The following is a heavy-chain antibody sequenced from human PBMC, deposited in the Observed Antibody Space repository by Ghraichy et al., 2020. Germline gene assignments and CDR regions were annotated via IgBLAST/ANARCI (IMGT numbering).Heavy chain of an antibody. CDR1: GFTFSSYS. CDR2: ISSSSSYI. V-gene: IGHV3-21*01. CDR3: ARVKGYSGYDQNYYYYYGMDV. D-gene: IGHD5-12*01. J-gene: IGHJ6*02. Sequence: GGSLRLSCAASGFTFSSYSMNWVRQAPGKGLEWVSSISSSSSYIYYADSVKGRFTISRDNAKNSLYLQMNSLRAEDTAVYYCARVKGYSGYDQNYYYYYGMDVWGQGTTVTVSS.